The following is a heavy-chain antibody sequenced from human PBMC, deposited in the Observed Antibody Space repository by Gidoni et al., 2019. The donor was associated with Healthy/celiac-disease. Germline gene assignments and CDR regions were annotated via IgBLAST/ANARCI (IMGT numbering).Heavy chain of an antibody. CDR1: GFTFSSYS. CDR3: ARFDSSGYYYNH. D-gene: IGHD3-22*01. V-gene: IGHV3-21*01. J-gene: IGHJ5*02. CDR2: ISSSSSYI. Sequence: EVQLVESGGGLVKPGGSLSLSCAASGFTFSSYSMNWVRQAPGKGLEWVSSISSSSSYIYYADSVKGRFTISRDNAKNSLYLQMNSLRAEDTAVYYCARFDSSGYYYNHWGQGTLVTVSS.